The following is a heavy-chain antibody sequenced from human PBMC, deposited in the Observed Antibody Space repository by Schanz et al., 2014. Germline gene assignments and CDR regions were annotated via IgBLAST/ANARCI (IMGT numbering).Heavy chain of an antibody. D-gene: IGHD2-15*01. V-gene: IGHV3-21*04. CDR3: AKTPREYCNYDNCPNWFDS. Sequence: VQLVESGGGVVQPGRSLRLSCAASGFMFSSYGMHWVRQAPGKGLEWVSYVSRSTPDIYYADSVKGRFTISRDNSKNTLYLQMNSLRAEDTAVYYCAKTPREYCNYDNCPNWFDSWGQGTLVTASS. J-gene: IGHJ5*01. CDR2: VSRSTPDI. CDR1: GFMFSSYG.